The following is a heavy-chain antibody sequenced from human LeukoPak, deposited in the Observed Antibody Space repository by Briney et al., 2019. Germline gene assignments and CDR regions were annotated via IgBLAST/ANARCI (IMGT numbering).Heavy chain of an antibody. CDR1: GFTFANYA. CDR3: ARGVASGWYLGLDY. V-gene: IGHV3-23*01. J-gene: IGHJ4*02. D-gene: IGHD6-19*01. CDR2: ITSTGTST. Sequence: GGSLRLSCAASGFTFANYAMTWVRQAPGKGLEWVSPITSTGTSTFYADSVKGRFTVSRDNSNNTLFLQMNSLRVEDSAVYYCARGVASGWYLGLDYWGRGTLFNVSS.